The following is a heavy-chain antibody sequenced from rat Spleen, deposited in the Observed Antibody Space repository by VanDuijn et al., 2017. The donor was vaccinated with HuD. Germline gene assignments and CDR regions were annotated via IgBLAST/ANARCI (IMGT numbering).Heavy chain of an antibody. CDR2: IWTGGST. V-gene: IGHV2-43*01. D-gene: IGHD4-3*01. J-gene: IGHJ4*01. Sequence: QVQLKESGPGLVQPSQTLSLTCTVSGFSLTSYHVSWVRQPPGKGLEWMGVIWTGGSTAYNSLLKSRLSISRDTSKSQVFLKMNSLQTEDTAIYFCTRYNSGSYVMDAWGQGASVTVSS. CDR1: GFSLTSYH. CDR3: TRYNSGSYVMDA.